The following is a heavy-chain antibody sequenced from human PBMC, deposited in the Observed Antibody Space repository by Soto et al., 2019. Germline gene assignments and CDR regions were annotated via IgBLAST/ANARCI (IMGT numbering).Heavy chain of an antibody. D-gene: IGHD6-6*01. CDR2: ISGTDDYT. CDR1: GFTFSNFA. J-gene: IGHJ6*02. CDR3: AREGSSPMDV. Sequence: GGSLRLSCAASGFTFSNFAMTWVRQAPGAGLEWVSSISGTDDYTYYADSVKGRFTISRDNAKNSLYLQMNSLRAEDTAVYYCAREGSSPMDVWGQGTTVTVSS. V-gene: IGHV3-23*01.